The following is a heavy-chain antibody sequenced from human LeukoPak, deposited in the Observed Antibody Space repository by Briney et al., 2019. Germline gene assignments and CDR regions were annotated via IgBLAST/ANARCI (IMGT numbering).Heavy chain of an antibody. V-gene: IGHV4-61*02. CDR1: GDSITSGSYF. CDR3: ARGIGLVVVAATYWFDP. Sequence: SETLSLTCTVSGDSITSGSYFWSWIRQPAGKGLEWIGRIYTSGSTSYNPSLKSRVTISVDTSKNQFSLKLSSVTAADTAVYYCARGIGLVVVAATYWFDPWGQGTLVTVSS. CDR2: IYTSGST. J-gene: IGHJ5*02. D-gene: IGHD2-15*01.